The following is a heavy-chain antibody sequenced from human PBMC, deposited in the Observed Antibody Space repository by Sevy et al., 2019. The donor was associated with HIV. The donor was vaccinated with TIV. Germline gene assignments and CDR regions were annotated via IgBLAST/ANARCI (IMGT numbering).Heavy chain of an antibody. Sequence: GGSLRLSCAASGFTISDSDIHWVRQASGKPLEWVARIRSKTYNYATAYGASVRGRFTTSREDSENTAYLQMHSLKTEDAAVYYCSRYCIDSTCLQRGMDVWGQGATVTVSS. CDR1: GFTISDSD. CDR3: SRYCIDSTCLQRGMDV. CDR2: IRSKTYNYAT. V-gene: IGHV3-73*01. D-gene: IGHD2-15*01. J-gene: IGHJ6*02.